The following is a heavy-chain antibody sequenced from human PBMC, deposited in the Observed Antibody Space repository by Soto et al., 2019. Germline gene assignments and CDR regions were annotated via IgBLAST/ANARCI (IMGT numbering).Heavy chain of an antibody. CDR1: GGSISSGGYY. CDR3: AKTPGIAAAGIVSNWFDP. J-gene: IGHJ5*02. V-gene: IGHV4-31*03. Sequence: SETLSLTCTVSGGSISSGGYYWSWIRQHPGKGLEWIGYIYYSGSTYYNPSLKSRVTISVDTSKNQFSLKLSSVTAADTAVYYCAKTPGIAAAGIVSNWFDPWGQGTLVTVSS. D-gene: IGHD6-13*01. CDR2: IYYSGST.